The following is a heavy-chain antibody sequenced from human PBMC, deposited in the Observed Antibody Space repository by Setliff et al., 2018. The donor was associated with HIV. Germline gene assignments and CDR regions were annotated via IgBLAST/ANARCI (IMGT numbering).Heavy chain of an antibody. J-gene: IGHJ3*02. V-gene: IGHV1-69*10. CDR3: AGPRGDEAFDI. CDR1: GDTSSTYA. Sequence: GGSVKVSCKASGDTSSTYAINWVRQAPGQGLEWMGQFIPILDITNYAQKFQGRVTITADKSTNTMYMEMTSLTSEDTAVYCCAGPRGDEAFDIWGQGTMVTVSS. CDR2: FIPILDIT. D-gene: IGHD3-10*01.